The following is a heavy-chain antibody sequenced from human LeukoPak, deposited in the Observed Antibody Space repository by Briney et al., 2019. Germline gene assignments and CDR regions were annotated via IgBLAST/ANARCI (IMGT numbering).Heavy chain of an antibody. V-gene: IGHV3-15*01. J-gene: IGHJ5*02. CDR2: IKSKTDGGTT. CDR3: TTDLSVVVVPAARPQGEVDWFDP. CDR1: GFTFSNAW. Sequence: GGSLRLSCAASGFTFSNAWMSWVRQAPGKGLEWVGRIKSKTDGGTTDYAAPVKGRFTISRDDSKNTLYLQMNSLKTEDTAVYYCTTDLSVVVVPAARPQGEVDWFDPWGQGTLVTVSS. D-gene: IGHD2-2*01.